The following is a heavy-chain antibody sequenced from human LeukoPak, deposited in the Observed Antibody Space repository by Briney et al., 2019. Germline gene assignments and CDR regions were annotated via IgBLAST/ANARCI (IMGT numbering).Heavy chain of an antibody. CDR2: TYHSGST. Sequence: SKTLSLTCAVSGGSISSSNWWSWVRQSPGKGLEWIGETYHSGSTNYNPSLKSRVTISVDKSKNQFSLKLSSVTAADTAVYYCAREYYDSSGYYYGWFDPWGQGTLVTVSS. V-gene: IGHV4-4*02. CDR1: GGSISSSNW. J-gene: IGHJ5*02. CDR3: AREYYDSSGYYYGWFDP. D-gene: IGHD3-22*01.